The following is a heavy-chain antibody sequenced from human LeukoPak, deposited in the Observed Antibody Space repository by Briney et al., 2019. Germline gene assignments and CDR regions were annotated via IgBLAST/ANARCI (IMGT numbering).Heavy chain of an antibody. Sequence: GGSLRLSCAASGFTFSSYGMHWVRQAPGKGLEWVAVISYDGSNKYYADSVKGRFTISRDNSKNTLYMQMNRLRAEDTAVYYCARAVGGPDYWGQGTLVTVST. J-gene: IGHJ4*02. CDR1: GFTFSSYG. V-gene: IGHV3-30*03. CDR2: ISYDGSNK. CDR3: ARAVGGPDY. D-gene: IGHD6-19*01.